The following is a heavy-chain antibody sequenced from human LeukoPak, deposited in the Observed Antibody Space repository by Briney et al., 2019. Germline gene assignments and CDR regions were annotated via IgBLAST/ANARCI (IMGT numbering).Heavy chain of an antibody. CDR3: AKDSSGWRNYYYGMDV. D-gene: IGHD6-19*01. V-gene: IGHV3-23*01. CDR2: ISGSGGST. Sequence: GGSLRLSCAASGFTFSSYAMSWVRQAPGKGLEWASAISGSGGSTYYADSVKGRFTISRDNSKNTLYLQMNSLRAEDTAVYYCAKDSSGWRNYYYGMDVWGQGTTVTVSS. J-gene: IGHJ6*02. CDR1: GFTFSSYA.